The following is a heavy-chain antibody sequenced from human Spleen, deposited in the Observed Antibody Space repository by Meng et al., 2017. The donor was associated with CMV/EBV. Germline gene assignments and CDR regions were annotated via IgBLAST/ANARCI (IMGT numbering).Heavy chain of an antibody. Sequence: ETLSLTCAASGFTFSSYAMSWVRQAPGKGLEWVSAVSGSGGSTYYADSVKGRFTISRDNSKNTLYLQMNSLRAEDTAVYYCAKESGRMGYWGQGTLVTVSS. J-gene: IGHJ4*02. CDR3: AKESGRMGY. V-gene: IGHV3-23*01. D-gene: IGHD1-26*01. CDR1: GFTFSSYA. CDR2: VSGSGGST.